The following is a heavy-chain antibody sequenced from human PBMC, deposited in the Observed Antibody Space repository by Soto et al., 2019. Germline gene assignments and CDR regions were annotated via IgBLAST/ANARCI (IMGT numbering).Heavy chain of an antibody. CDR2: FYYSGST. CDR1: GGSISSYY. J-gene: IGHJ4*02. Sequence: QVQLQESGLGLVKPSETLSLTCTVSGGSISSYYWSWIRQPPGKGLEWIGYFYYSGSTNYHPSLKSRVIISVDTSKNQFSLKLSSVTAADTAVYYCARGHSSGWYFDYWGQGTLVTVSS. CDR3: ARGHSSGWYFDY. V-gene: IGHV4-59*01. D-gene: IGHD6-19*01.